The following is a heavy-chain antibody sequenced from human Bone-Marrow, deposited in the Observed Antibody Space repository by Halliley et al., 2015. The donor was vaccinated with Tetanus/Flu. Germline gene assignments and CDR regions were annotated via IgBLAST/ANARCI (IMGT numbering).Heavy chain of an antibody. J-gene: IGHJ4*02. V-gene: IGHV3-13*04. D-gene: IGHD2-8*02. CDR3: ARGSGLFDT. CDR2: FGAAGDT. Sequence: TGKSLEWGSSFGAAGDTLYADSVKGRFTISRDKAKNSFYLQMNSPRAGDTAMYYCARGSGLFDTWGQGTLVLVSS.